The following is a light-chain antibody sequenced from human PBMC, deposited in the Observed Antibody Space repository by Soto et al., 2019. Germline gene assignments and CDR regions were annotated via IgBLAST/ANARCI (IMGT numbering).Light chain of an antibody. CDR1: QNVGNN. Sequence: EIVMTQSPAILSVSPGERATLSCRASQNVGNNLAWYQQKPGQSPRLLIYGASTRATGIPARFSGSGSGTDFTLTISRLEPEDFAVYYCQQYDSSPKTFGQGTKVDIK. CDR2: GAS. J-gene: IGKJ1*01. CDR3: QQYDSSPKT. V-gene: IGKV3-15*01.